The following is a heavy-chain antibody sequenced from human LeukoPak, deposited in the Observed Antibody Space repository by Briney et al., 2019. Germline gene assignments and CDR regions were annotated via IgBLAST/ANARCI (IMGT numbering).Heavy chain of an antibody. V-gene: IGHV4-39*07. Sequence: SETLSLTCTVSGSSISSSSYYWGWIRQPPGKGLEWIGSIYYSGSTYYNPSLKSRVTISVDTSKNQFSLKLSSVTAADTAVYYCAKEYYDILTGYYKPRYYYYYMDVWGKGTTVTVSS. CDR3: AKEYYDILTGYYKPRYYYYYMDV. J-gene: IGHJ6*03. CDR1: GSSISSSSYY. D-gene: IGHD3-9*01. CDR2: IYYSGST.